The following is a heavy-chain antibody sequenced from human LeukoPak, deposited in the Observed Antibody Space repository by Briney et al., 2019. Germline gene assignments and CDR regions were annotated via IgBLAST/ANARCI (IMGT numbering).Heavy chain of an antibody. Sequence: PETLSLTPAVYGGSFSVYYWCSIRDPPRKGLEWIGDIIHSGSTNYNPSLKSRVTISVDTSKNQFSLKLSSVTAADTAVYYCARGPNYYGSGSSYKNPYYYYYGMDVWGQGTTVTVSS. CDR2: IIHSGST. D-gene: IGHD3-10*01. CDR1: GGSFSVYY. J-gene: IGHJ6*02. V-gene: IGHV4-34*01. CDR3: ARGPNYYGSGSSYKNPYYYYYGMDV.